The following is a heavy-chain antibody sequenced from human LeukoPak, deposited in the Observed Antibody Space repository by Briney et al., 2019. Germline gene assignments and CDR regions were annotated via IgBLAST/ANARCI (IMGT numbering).Heavy chain of an antibody. V-gene: IGHV3-23*01. D-gene: IGHD1-26*01. CDR2: ISGSGGST. CDR1: GFTLTNYA. Sequence: PGGSLRLSCAVSGFTLTNYAMSWVRQAPGKGLEWVSTISGSGGSTYYADSVKGRFTISRDNSKNTLYLHTNSLRAEDTAVYYCAKCGSRVHLDYWGQGTLVTVSS. CDR3: AKCGSRVHLDY. J-gene: IGHJ4*02.